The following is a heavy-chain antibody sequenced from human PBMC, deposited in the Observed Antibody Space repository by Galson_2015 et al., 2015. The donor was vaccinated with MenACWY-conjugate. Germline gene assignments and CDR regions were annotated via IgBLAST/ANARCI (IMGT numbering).Heavy chain of an antibody. Sequence: TLSLTCTVSGGSITRSGYYWGWIRQPPGKGLEWIGSIYYSGSTYYNPSLKSRVTISVDTSKNQFSLKLSSVTAADTAVYYCVRRDDSSNWYPQGFFDYWGQGTLVTVSS. CDR2: IYYSGST. D-gene: IGHD6-13*01. CDR1: GGSITRSGYY. CDR3: VRRDDSSNWYPQGFFDY. J-gene: IGHJ4*02. V-gene: IGHV4-39*01.